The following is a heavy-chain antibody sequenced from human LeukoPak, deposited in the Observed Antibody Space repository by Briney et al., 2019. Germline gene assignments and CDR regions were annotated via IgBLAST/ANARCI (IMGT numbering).Heavy chain of an antibody. J-gene: IGHJ5*02. Sequence: SETLSLTCTVSGGSISSYYWSWIRQPPGKGLEWIGYIYYSGSTNYNPSLKSRVTISVDTSKNQFSLKLSSVTAADTAVYYCARGYPYYDFWSGYLSPNWFDPWGQGTLVTVSS. CDR3: ARGYPYYDFWSGYLSPNWFDP. D-gene: IGHD3-3*01. V-gene: IGHV4-59*12. CDR1: GGSISSYY. CDR2: IYYSGST.